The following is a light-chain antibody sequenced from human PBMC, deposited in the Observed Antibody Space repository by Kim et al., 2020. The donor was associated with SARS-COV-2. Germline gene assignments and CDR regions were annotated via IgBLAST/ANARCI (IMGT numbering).Light chain of an antibody. V-gene: IGLV1-40*01. CDR2: GNI. J-gene: IGLJ1*01. CDR1: SSNVGAGYD. CDR3: QSYDDSLNGYV. Sequence: GVTSTCTGSSSNVGAGYDLQCYRLLPGTAPNLLIYGNINLPSGVPDRFSVARSGTSASLAITGLQAEDEADYYCQSYDDSLNGYVFGTGTKVTVL.